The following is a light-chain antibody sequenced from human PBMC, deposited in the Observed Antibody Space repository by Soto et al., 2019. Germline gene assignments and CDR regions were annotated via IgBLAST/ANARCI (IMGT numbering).Light chain of an antibody. Sequence: DIQMTQSPSTLSASVGDRVTITCRASQSISSWLAWYQQKPGKAPKLLIYKASSLESGVPSRFSGSGSGTEFPLTISSLQLDDFATYYCQQYNSPYTFGQGTKREIK. V-gene: IGKV1-5*03. CDR1: QSISSW. CDR2: KAS. J-gene: IGKJ2*01. CDR3: QQYNSPYT.